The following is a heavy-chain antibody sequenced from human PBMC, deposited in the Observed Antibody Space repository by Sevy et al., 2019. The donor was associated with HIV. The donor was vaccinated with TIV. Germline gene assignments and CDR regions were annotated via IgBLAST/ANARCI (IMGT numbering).Heavy chain of an antibody. V-gene: IGHV1-8*01. CDR1: GYTFTSYD. Sequence: ASVKVSCKASGYTFTSYDINWVRQATGQGLEWMGWMNPNSGNTGYAQKFQGRVTMTRNTSISTAYMELSILRSEDTAVYYCAREVAGIAARTRGAWFDPWGQGTLVTVSS. CDR3: AREVAGIAARTRGAWFDP. D-gene: IGHD6-6*01. CDR2: MNPNSGNT. J-gene: IGHJ5*02.